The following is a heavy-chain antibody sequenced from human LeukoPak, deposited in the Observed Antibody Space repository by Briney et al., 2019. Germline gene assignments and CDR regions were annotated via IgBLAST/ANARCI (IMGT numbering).Heavy chain of an antibody. V-gene: IGHV4-39*01. CDR1: GGSISSYY. J-gene: IGHJ6*03. D-gene: IGHD1-7*01. Sequence: PSETLSLTCTVSGGSISSYYWSWIRQPPGKGLEWIGSIYYSGSTYYNPSLKSRVTISVDTSKNQFSLKLSSVTAADTAVYYCARLSGTTARYYYYYMDVWGKGTTVTVSS. CDR3: ARLSGTTARYYYYYMDV. CDR2: IYYSGST.